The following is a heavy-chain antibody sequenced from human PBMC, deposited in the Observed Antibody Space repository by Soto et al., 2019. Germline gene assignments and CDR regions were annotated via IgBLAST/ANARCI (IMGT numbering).Heavy chain of an antibody. CDR1: GGTFGSYA. CDR3: ATGLGCRSTSCTLDY. J-gene: IGHJ4*02. CDR2: IIPVSGAA. Sequence: QVQLVQSGAEVKKPRSSVKVSCKASGGTFGSYAFSWVRQAPGQGLEWMGGIIPVSGAAHYVQKFQGRVTITADESTSTAYMELGSLSSQDTAVYYCATGLGCRSTSCTLDYWGQGTRVIVSS. V-gene: IGHV1-69*01. D-gene: IGHD2-2*01.